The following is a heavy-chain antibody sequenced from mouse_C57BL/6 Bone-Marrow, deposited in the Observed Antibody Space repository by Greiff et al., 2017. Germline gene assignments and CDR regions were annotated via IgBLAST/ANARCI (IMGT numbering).Heavy chain of an antibody. CDR1: GYTFTSYW. CDR2: IYPSDSET. J-gene: IGHJ3*01. Sequence: VQLQQPGAELVRPGSSVKLSCKASGYTFTSYWMDWVKQRPGQGLEWIGNIYPSDSETHYNQKFKDKATLTVDKSSSTAYMQLSSLTSEDSAVYYCARPLYGGFAYWGQGTLVTVSA. D-gene: IGHD1-1*01. CDR3: ARPLYGGFAY. V-gene: IGHV1-61*01.